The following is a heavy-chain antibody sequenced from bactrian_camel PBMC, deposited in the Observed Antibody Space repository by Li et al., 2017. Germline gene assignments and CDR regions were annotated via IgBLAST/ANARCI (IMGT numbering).Heavy chain of an antibody. CDR1: GFTFSTYA. CDR3: AADVIVRGGGCYHGTEAGFGY. Sequence: VQLVESGGDLVQPGGSLRLSCAASGFTFSTYAMSWVRQVPGKGLEWVSTINGGGGSTYYADSVKDRFTVSRDNAKNTMYLQMSDLKPEDTAMYYCAADVIVRGGGCYHGTEAGFGYWGQGTQVTVS. CDR2: INGGGGST. V-gene: IGHV3S40*01. J-gene: IGHJ6*01. D-gene: IGHD7*01.